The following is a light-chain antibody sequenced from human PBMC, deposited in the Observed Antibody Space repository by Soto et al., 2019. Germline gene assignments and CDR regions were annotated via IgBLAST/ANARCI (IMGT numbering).Light chain of an antibody. J-gene: IGLJ2*01. CDR3: QSYDSSLSGYVV. Sequence: QSVLTQPPSVSGAPGQRVTISCTGSSSNIGAGYDVHWYQQLPGTAPKLLIYGNGNRPSGVPDRFSGSKSCTSASLAITGLQAEDEADYYCQSYDSSLSGYVVFGGGTKLTVL. CDR2: GNG. CDR1: SSNIGAGYD. V-gene: IGLV1-40*01.